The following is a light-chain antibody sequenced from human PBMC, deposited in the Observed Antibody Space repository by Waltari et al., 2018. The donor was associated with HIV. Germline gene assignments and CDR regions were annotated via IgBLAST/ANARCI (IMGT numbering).Light chain of an antibody. CDR3: CAYAGSTTYVI. V-gene: IGLV2-23*02. J-gene: IGLJ2*01. CDR1: SSDVGGYNL. CDR2: EVS. Sequence: QSALTQPASVSGSPGPSITISCTGTSSDVGGYNLFSWYQQHPGKAPKLMIYEVSKRPSGVSNRFSGSKSGNTASLTISGLQAEDEADYYCCAYAGSTTYVIFGGGTKLTVL.